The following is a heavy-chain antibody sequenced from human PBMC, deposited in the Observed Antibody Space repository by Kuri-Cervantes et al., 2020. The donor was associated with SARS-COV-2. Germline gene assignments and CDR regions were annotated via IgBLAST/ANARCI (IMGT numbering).Heavy chain of an antibody. Sequence: GSLRPSCAVYGGSFSGYYWSWIRQPPGKGLEWIGEINHSGSTNYNPSLKSRVTISVDTSKNQFSLKLSSVTAADTAVYYCARVGRFLEWLLSVGGYYYYMDVWGKGTTVTVSS. CDR3: ARVGRFLEWLLSVGGYYYYMDV. V-gene: IGHV4-34*01. CDR1: GGSFSGYY. D-gene: IGHD3-3*01. J-gene: IGHJ6*03. CDR2: INHSGST.